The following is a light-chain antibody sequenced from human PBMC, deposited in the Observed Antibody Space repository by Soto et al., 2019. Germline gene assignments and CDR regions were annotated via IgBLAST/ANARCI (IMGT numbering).Light chain of an antibody. V-gene: IGKV1-6*01. CDR1: QGIRND. J-gene: IGKJ4*01. Sequence: AIQVTQSPSSLSASIGDRVTITCRASQGIRNDLGWYQQKPGKAPKLLIYAASSLQSGVPSRFSDSRSGTDFTLTISSLQPEDFATYYCLQDYNYPLTFGGGTKVEIK. CDR3: LQDYNYPLT. CDR2: AAS.